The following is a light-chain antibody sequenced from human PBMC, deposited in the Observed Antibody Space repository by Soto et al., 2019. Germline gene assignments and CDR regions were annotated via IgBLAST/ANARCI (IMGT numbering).Light chain of an antibody. CDR1: QTISSW. CDR3: QHYNSYSEA. V-gene: IGKV1-5*03. Sequence: DIQMTQSPSTLSGSVGDRVTITCRASQTISSWLAWYQKKPGKAPSLLIYKASTLKSGVPSRFSGSGSGTEFTLTISRLQTDDFATYYCQHYNSYSEAFGQGTKLDIK. CDR2: KAS. J-gene: IGKJ1*01.